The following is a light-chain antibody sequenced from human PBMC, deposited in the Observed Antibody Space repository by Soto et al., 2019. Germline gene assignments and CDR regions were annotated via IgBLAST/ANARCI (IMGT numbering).Light chain of an antibody. CDR2: GAS. Sequence: IVMTQSPATLSVSPGERATLSCRASQSVSTNLAWYQQKPGQAPRLLFYGASTRATGIPARFSGTGSGTEFTLTISSLESEDFAVYYCHQYNKWLWTFGRGTKVDI. J-gene: IGKJ1*01. CDR3: HQYNKWLWT. V-gene: IGKV3-15*01. CDR1: QSVSTN.